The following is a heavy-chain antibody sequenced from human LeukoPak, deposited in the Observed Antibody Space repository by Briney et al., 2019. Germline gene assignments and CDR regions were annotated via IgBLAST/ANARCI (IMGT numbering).Heavy chain of an antibody. Sequence: PSETLSLTCTVSGGSISSYYWSWIRQPPGKGLEWIGYIYYSGSTNYNPSLKSRVTTSVDTSKKQFSLKLSSVTAADTAVYFCARGQSSVVTDIPYYFDYWGRGTVVTVSS. CDR1: GGSISSYY. J-gene: IGHJ4*02. CDR2: IYYSGST. V-gene: IGHV4-59*12. CDR3: ARGQSSVVTDIPYYFDY. D-gene: IGHD2-21*02.